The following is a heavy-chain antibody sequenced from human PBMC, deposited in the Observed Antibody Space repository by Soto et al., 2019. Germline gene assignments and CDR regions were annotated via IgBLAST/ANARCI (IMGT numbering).Heavy chain of an antibody. CDR2: IYHSGST. CDR1: GGSISSSNW. V-gene: IGHV4-4*02. Sequence: QVQLQESGPGLVKPSGTLSLTCAVSGGSISSSNWWSWVRQPPGKGLEWIGEIYHSGSTNYNPSLRSRVTRAVDKSMNQFSLKLSSVTAADTAVYYCAREVERQWLANWFDPWGQGTLVTVSS. J-gene: IGHJ5*02. CDR3: AREVERQWLANWFDP. D-gene: IGHD6-19*01.